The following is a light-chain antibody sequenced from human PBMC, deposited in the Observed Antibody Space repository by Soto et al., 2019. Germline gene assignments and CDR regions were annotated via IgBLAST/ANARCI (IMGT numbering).Light chain of an antibody. CDR3: MQGIHWPPS. CDR1: ETLVYSDGNTY. V-gene: IGKV2-30*01. Sequence: VVMTQSPLSLSVTLGQSASISCRSSETLVYSDGNTYLTWFHQRPGQSPRRLIFEVSKRDSGVPDRLSGSGSDTDFTLKITRVEPDDVGVYFCMQGIHWPPSFGPGTKLDIK. J-gene: IGKJ3*01. CDR2: EVS.